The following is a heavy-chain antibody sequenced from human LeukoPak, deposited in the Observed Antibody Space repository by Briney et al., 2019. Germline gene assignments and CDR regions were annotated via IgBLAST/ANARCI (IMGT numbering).Heavy chain of an antibody. V-gene: IGHV4-31*03. CDR2: IYYCGST. CDR3: ARWGHGGDPPIDY. Sequence: SETLSLTCTVSGGSISSGGYYWSWIRQHPGKGLEWIGYIYYCGSTYYNPSLKSRVTISVDTSKNQFSLKLSSVTAADTAVYYCARWGHGGDPPIDYWGQGTLVTVSS. J-gene: IGHJ4*02. D-gene: IGHD3-16*01. CDR1: GGSISSGGYY.